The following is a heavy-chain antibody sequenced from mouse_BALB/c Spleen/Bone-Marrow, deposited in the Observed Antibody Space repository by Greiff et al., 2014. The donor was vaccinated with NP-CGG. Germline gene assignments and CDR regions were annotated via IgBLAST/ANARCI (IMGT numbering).Heavy chain of an antibody. CDR3: ARGNYYDYDYFDY. V-gene: IGHV1-14*01. CDR1: GYTFTSYV. D-gene: IGHD2-4*01. J-gene: IGHJ2*01. CDR2: INPYNDGT. Sequence: VHVKQSGPELVKPGASVKMSCEASGYTFTSYVMHWVKQKPGQGLEWIGYINPYNDGTTYNEKFKGKATLTSDKSSSTAYMELSSLTSEDSAVYYCARGNYYDYDYFDYWAKAPLSQSPQ.